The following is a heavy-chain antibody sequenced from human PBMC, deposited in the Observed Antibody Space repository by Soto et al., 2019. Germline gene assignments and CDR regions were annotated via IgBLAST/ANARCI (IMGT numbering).Heavy chain of an antibody. CDR2: INYSGST. CDR1: GGSFSGYY. V-gene: IGHV4-34*01. Sequence: SETLSLTCAVYGGSFSGYYWSWIRQPPGKGLEWIGEINYSGSTNYNPSLKSRVTISVDTSKNQFSLKLSSVTAADTAVYYCARGSMITFGGVIVGHMDVWGQGTTVTVSS. D-gene: IGHD3-16*02. J-gene: IGHJ6*02. CDR3: ARGSMITFGGVIVGHMDV.